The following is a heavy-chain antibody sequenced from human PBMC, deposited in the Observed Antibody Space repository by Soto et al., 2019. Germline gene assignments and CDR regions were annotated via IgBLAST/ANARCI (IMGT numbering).Heavy chain of an antibody. CDR1: GFAFRTYG. J-gene: IGHJ6*02. CDR2: ISYDGVNK. D-gene: IGHD3-10*01. CDR3: AREGGFNIQDAYYYYGLDV. V-gene: IGHV3-30*19. Sequence: QVHLVESGGGVVQPGRSLRLSCAATGFAFRTYGMHWVRRAPGKGLEWLAVISYDGVNKNHADSVQGRFTISRDNSKSTLSLQMDSLRGADTAVYYWAREGGFNIQDAYYYYGLDVWGQGTPVTVSS.